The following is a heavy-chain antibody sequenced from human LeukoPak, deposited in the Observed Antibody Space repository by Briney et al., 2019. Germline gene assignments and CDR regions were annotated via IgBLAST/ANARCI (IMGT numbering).Heavy chain of an antibody. J-gene: IGHJ5*02. CDR3: ARVASLQYSSSWYNNWFDP. CDR2: INPSGGST. D-gene: IGHD6-13*01. Sequence: ASVKVSCKASGYTFTSYYMHWVRQAPGQGLEWMGIINPSGGSTSYAQKFQGRVTMASDTSTSTVYMELSSLRSEDTAVYYCARVASLQYSSSWYNNWFDPWGQGTLVTVSS. CDR1: GYTFTSYY. V-gene: IGHV1-46*01.